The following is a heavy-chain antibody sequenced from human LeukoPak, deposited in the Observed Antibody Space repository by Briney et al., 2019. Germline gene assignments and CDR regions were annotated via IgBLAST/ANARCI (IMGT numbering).Heavy chain of an antibody. CDR2: ISAYNGNT. CDR3: ASMDYDSSRYPDPYFDY. J-gene: IGHJ4*02. D-gene: IGHD3-22*01. CDR1: GYTFTSYG. Sequence: EASVTVSCKASGYTFTSYGISWVRQAPGQGLEWMGWISAYNGNTNYAQKLQGRVTMTTDTSTSTAYMELRSLRSDDTAVYYCASMDYDSSRYPDPYFDYWGQGTLVTVSS. V-gene: IGHV1-18*01.